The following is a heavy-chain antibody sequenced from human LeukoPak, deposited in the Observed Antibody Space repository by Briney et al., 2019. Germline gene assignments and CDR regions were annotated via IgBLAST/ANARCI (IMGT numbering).Heavy chain of an antibody. D-gene: IGHD3-3*01. CDR2: ISGDNT. CDR1: GFSFISYA. V-gene: IGHV3-23*01. Sequence: GGSLRLSCAGSGFSFISYAMSWVRQAPGKGLEWVSGISGDNTFYADSVKGRFAISRDSSKNTLYLQMNGLRAEDTAMYYCVKDGVWGQGTLVTVSS. CDR3: VKDGV. J-gene: IGHJ4*02.